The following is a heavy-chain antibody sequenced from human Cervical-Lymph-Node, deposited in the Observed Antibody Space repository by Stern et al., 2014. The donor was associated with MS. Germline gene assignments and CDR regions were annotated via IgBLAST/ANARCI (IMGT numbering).Heavy chain of an antibody. D-gene: IGHD6-19*01. CDR2: IHTTGDT. Sequence: VQLVESGPGLVKPSQTLSLTCTVSGDSIMSGDHYWSWIRQPAGKALEWIGRIHTTGDTNYNPSLKSRVSISIDSSKNQFSLTLSSVTAADTALYYCARTTRYYNSGWYGVEFDYWGQGTLVTVSS. J-gene: IGHJ4*02. CDR3: ARTTRYYNSGWYGVEFDY. CDR1: GDSIMSGDHY. V-gene: IGHV4-61*02.